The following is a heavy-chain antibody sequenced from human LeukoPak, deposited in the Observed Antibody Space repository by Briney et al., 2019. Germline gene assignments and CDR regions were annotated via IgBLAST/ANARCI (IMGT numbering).Heavy chain of an antibody. V-gene: IGHV3-23*01. CDR2: FGGSGGTI. CDR1: GFTFSTYA. Sequence: GGSLRLSCSASGFTFSTYAMSWVRQAPGKGLEWVLHFGGSGGTIFYADSVKGRFTISRDNSKYTLYLQMNSLRADDTALYYCARSDCGGDCHLLDYWGQGTLVTVSS. CDR3: ARSDCGGDCHLLDY. J-gene: IGHJ4*02. D-gene: IGHD2-21*02.